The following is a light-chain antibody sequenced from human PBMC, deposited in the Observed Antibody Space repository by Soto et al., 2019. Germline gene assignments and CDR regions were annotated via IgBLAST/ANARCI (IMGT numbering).Light chain of an antibody. CDR1: SSDVGRYNY. CDR3: SSYAGTPFV. J-gene: IGLJ1*01. V-gene: IGLV2-8*01. CDR2: EVN. Sequence: SALTQPPSASGSPGQSVTISCTGTSSDVGRYNYVSWYQQHPGKAPKLMISEVNKRASGVPDRFSGSKSGNTASLTVSGLQAEDEADYYCSSYAGTPFVFGTGTKVTVL.